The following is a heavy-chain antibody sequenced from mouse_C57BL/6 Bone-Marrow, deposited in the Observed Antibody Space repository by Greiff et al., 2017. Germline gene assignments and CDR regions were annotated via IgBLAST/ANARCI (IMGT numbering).Heavy chain of an antibody. CDR1: GYSITSGYD. D-gene: IGHD4-1*01. CDR2: ISYSGST. CDR3: ARSGTWYFDV. Sequence: EVQLQQSGPGMVKPSQSLSLTCTVTGYSITSGYDWHWIRHFPGNKLEWMGYISYSGSTNYNPSLKSRISITHDTSKNHFFLKLNSVTTEDTATYYCARSGTWYFDVWGTGTTVTVSS. V-gene: IGHV3-1*01. J-gene: IGHJ1*03.